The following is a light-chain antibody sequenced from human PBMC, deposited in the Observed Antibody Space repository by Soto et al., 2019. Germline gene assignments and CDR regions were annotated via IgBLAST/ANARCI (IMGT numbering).Light chain of an antibody. V-gene: IGKV2-28*01. CDR2: LGS. J-gene: IGKJ1*01. CDR1: QSLLHSNGYKY. Sequence: DIVMTQSPLSLPVTPGEPASISCRSSQSLLHSNGYKYLDWYLQKPGQSPQLLIYLGSNRASGVPDRFSGSGSGPDFTLKISRVEAEDVGVYYCMQALQTPATFGQGTKVEIK. CDR3: MQALQTPAT.